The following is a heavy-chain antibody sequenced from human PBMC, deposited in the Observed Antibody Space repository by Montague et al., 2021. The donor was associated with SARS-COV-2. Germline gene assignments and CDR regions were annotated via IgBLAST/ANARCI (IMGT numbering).Heavy chain of an antibody. CDR3: VREGGSMTFDY. Sequence: TLSLTCTVSGASISNPTYSWGWIRQPAGEELEWIGRMFTSGSTTYNPSLKSRVTISVDTSKNQFSLRLNSVTAADTAVYYCVREGGSMTFDYWGQGILVTVSS. D-gene: IGHD1-26*01. CDR1: GASISNPTYS. CDR2: MFTSGST. J-gene: IGHJ4*02. V-gene: IGHV4-61*02.